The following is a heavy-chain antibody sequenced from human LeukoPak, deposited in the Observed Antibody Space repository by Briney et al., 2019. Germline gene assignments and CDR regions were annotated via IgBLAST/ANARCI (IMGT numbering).Heavy chain of an antibody. CDR2: IYYSGST. CDR3: ARQRIAAAGQGYFQH. CDR1: GGSISSYY. J-gene: IGHJ1*01. V-gene: IGHV4-59*08. D-gene: IGHD6-13*01. Sequence: SETLSLTCTVSGGSISSYYWSWIRQPPGKGLEWIGYIYYSGSTNYNPSLKSRVTISVDTSKNQFSLKLSSVTAADTAVYYCARQRIAAAGQGYFQHWGQGTLVTVSS.